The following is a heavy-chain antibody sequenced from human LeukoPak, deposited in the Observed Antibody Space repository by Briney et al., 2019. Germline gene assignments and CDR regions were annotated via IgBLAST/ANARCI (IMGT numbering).Heavy chain of an antibody. Sequence: ASVKVSCKASAYSFTRYGFSWVRQAPGQGLEWMGWISAYNGHTNYAQNFQGRVTMTTDTSTSTAYMVLRSLRSDDTAVYFCARAYSSTWYGDYWGQGTLVTVSS. CDR1: AYSFTRYG. J-gene: IGHJ4*02. CDR2: ISAYNGHT. V-gene: IGHV1-18*01. CDR3: ARAYSSTWYGDY. D-gene: IGHD6-13*01.